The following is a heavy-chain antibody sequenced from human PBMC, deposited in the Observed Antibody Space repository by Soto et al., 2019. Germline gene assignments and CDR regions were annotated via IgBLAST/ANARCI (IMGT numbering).Heavy chain of an antibody. Sequence: PGESLTISCTGSGYSFTTSWISWVRQMHGKGLEWLGRIDPSDYYTNSSPSFQGHVTISADKSISTAFLQWGSLKASDTAVYCCAGGDSTTTISDPWFDPLGQGTLVSVSS. CDR1: GYSFTTSW. CDR2: IDPSDYYT. J-gene: IGHJ5*02. CDR3: AGGDSTTTISDPWFDP. D-gene: IGHD2-2*01. V-gene: IGHV5-10-1*01.